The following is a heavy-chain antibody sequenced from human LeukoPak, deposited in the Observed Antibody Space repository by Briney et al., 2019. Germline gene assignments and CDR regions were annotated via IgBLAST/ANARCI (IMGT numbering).Heavy chain of an antibody. D-gene: IGHD7-27*01. Sequence: SETLLHTCTVSGASVSSGSYYWSWIRQPPGKGLEWIGYIYYSGSTNSNPSLKSRVTISVDTSKNQFSLKLNSVTAADTAVYYCARGTGDGTNWGLGTLVTVSS. CDR1: GASVSSGSYY. CDR2: IYYSGST. CDR3: ARGTGDGTN. J-gene: IGHJ4*02. V-gene: IGHV4-61*01.